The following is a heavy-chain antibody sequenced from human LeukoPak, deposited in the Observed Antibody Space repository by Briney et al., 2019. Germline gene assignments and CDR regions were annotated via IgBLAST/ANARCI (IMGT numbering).Heavy chain of an antibody. Sequence: GGSLRLSCAASGFTFSSYGMHWVRQAPGKGLEWVSAISGSGGSTYYADSVKGRFTISRDNSKNTLYLQMNSLRAEDTAVYYCAKGGYDSSGYDEYYFDYWGQGTLVTVSS. CDR2: ISGSGGST. J-gene: IGHJ4*02. V-gene: IGHV3-23*01. CDR3: AKGGYDSSGYDEYYFDY. CDR1: GFTFSSYG. D-gene: IGHD3-22*01.